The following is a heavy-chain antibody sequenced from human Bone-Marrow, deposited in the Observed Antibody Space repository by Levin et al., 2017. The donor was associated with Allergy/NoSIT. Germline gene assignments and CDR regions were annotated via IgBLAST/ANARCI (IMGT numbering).Heavy chain of an antibody. J-gene: IGHJ4*02. CDR1: GGTFSSYA. CDR2: IIPIFGTA. D-gene: IGHD3-3*01. V-gene: IGHV1-69*13. Sequence: SVKFSCKASGGTFSSYAISWVRQAPGQGLEWMGGIIPIFGTANYAQKFQGRVTITADESTSTAYMELSSLRSEDTAVYYCARDFGDLYDFWSGYSAWGQGTLVTVSS. CDR3: ARDFGDLYDFWSGYSA.